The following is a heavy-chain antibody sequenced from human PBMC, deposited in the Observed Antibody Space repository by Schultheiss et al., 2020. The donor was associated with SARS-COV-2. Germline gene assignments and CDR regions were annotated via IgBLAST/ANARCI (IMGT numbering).Heavy chain of an antibody. J-gene: IGHJ4*02. Sequence: GGSLRLSCAASGFTFSSYAMHWVRQAPGKGLEWVAVISYDGINKFYGDSIKGRFTVARDNAKNTAYLQMNSLTLDDTAVYYCARRQLVLDFWGQGTLVTVSS. D-gene: IGHD6-6*01. CDR2: ISYDGINK. CDR1: GFTFSSYA. V-gene: IGHV3-30-3*01. CDR3: ARRQLVLDF.